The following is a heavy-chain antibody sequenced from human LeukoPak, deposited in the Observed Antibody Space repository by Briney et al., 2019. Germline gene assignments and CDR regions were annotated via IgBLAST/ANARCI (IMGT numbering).Heavy chain of an antibody. V-gene: IGHV4-39*02. CDR2: IYIDGIT. J-gene: IGHJ6*02. CDR3: ARLFTRAWECRYGMDV. CDR1: GGSIRTDGSY. D-gene: IGHD1-26*01. Sequence: SETLSLTCTVSGGSIRTDGSYWAWIRQPPGKGLEWIGSIYIDGITHYNSSLQSRVTLSIDTSKNHFSLRLTSVTAADTAVFYCARLFTRAWECRYGMDVWGQGTAVTVSS.